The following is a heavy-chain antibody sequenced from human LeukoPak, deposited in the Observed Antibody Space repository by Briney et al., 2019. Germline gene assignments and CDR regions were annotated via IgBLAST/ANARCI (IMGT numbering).Heavy chain of an antibody. J-gene: IGHJ5*02. Sequence: GGSLRLSCAASGFTFSSYAMSWVRQAPGKGLEWVSAISGSGGSTYYADSVKGRFTISRDNSKNTLYLQMNSLRAEDTAVYYCAKDQRTSDSSGYYYAINWFDPWGQGTLVTVSS. CDR2: ISGSGGST. CDR3: AKDQRTSDSSGYYYAINWFDP. CDR1: GFTFSSYA. V-gene: IGHV3-23*01. D-gene: IGHD3-22*01.